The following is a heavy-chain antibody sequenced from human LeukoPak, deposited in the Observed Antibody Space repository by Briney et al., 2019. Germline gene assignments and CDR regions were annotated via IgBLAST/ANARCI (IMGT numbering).Heavy chain of an antibody. CDR3: ARQGEPDTVTPDYFDY. J-gene: IGHJ4*02. Sequence: GESLKISCKGSGYSFPNYWIGWVRQMPGKGLEWIGIVYPATSDTTYSPSFQGQVTISADKSSSTAYLQWSSLKASDTAMYYCARQGEPDTVTPDYFDYWGQGTLVTVSS. CDR1: GYSFPNYW. V-gene: IGHV5-51*01. D-gene: IGHD4-17*01. CDR2: VYPATSDT.